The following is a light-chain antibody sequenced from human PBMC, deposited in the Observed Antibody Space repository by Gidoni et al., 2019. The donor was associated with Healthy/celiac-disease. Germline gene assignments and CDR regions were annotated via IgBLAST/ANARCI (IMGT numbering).Light chain of an antibody. CDR2: WAS. Sequence: IVMTQSPDSLAGSLGEKATINCKYSQSVLYSSNNKNYLAWYQQKPGQPPKLLIYWASTRESGAPDRFSGSGSGTDFTLTISSLQAEDVAVYYCQQYYSTPITFXXXTRLEIK. V-gene: IGKV4-1*01. CDR1: QSVLYSSNNKNY. CDR3: QQYYSTPIT. J-gene: IGKJ5*01.